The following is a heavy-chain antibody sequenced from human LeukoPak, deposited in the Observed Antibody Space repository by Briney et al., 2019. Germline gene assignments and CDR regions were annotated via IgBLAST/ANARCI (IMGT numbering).Heavy chain of an antibody. CDR2: ISSNGGST. CDR1: GFTFSSYA. V-gene: IGHV3-64D*06. J-gene: IGHJ4*02. Sequence: PGGSLRLSCSASGFTFSSYAMNWVRQAPGKGLEYVSAISSNGGSTYYADSVKGRFTISRDNSKNTLYLQMSSLRAEDTAVYYCVKDGPGYCSGGSCYDAFFDYWGQRTLVTVSS. CDR3: VKDGPGYCSGGSCYDAFFDY. D-gene: IGHD2-15*01.